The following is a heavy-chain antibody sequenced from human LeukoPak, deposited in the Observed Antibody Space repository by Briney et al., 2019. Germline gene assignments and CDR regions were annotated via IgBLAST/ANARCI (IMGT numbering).Heavy chain of an antibody. V-gene: IGHV4-59*11. CDR1: GVSISSHY. CDR3: ARVWDRNVKYFDY. D-gene: IGHD1-26*01. J-gene: IGHJ4*02. Sequence: SETLSFTCTGSGVSISSHYWSWLRQPPGKGLEWIGYIYYGGSSNYKPSLNSRVTISVDTSKKQISLTLSSVTAADTAVYYCARVWDRNVKYFDYWGQGILVTISS. CDR2: IYYGGSS.